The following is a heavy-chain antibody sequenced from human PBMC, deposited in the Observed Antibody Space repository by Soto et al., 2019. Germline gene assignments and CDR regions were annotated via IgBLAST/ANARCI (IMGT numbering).Heavy chain of an antibody. CDR1: GYTFTSYG. V-gene: IGHV1-18*01. CDR3: ARGGPPRYCSGGSCCADY. Sequence: ASVKVSCKASGYTFTSYGISWVRQAPGQGLEWMGWISTYNGNTNYAQKLQGRVTMTTDTSTSTAYMELRSLRSDDTAVYYCARGGPPRYCSGGSCCADYWGQGTLVTVSS. D-gene: IGHD2-15*01. CDR2: ISTYNGNT. J-gene: IGHJ4*02.